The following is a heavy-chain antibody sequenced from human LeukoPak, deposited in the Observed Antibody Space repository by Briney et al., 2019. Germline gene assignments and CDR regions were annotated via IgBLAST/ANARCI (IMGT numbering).Heavy chain of an antibody. V-gene: IGHV3-30*18. CDR2: ISSDRGNT. D-gene: IGHD4/OR15-4a*01. CDR3: AKCWPTDV. J-gene: IGHJ6*01. CDR1: GFTFSSYD. Sequence: GRSLRLSCAASGFTFSSYDIHWLRQAPGKGLEWVALISSDRGNTYFAHSVKGRFTISTDNSKNTLYLQMNSLRPEDTAVYYCAKCWPTDVWGEGTTVTVSS.